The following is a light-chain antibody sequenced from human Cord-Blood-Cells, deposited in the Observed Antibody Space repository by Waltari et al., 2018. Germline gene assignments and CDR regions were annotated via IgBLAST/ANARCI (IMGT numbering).Light chain of an antibody. Sequence: QSALTQPASVSGSPGQSITISFTGTSSDVGGYNYVSWYQQHPGKAPKLMIYEVSNRPSGVSNRFSGSKSGNTASLTIPGLQAEDEADYYCSSYTSSSTYVFGTGTKVTVL. CDR1: SSDVGGYNY. V-gene: IGLV2-14*01. J-gene: IGLJ1*01. CDR3: SSYTSSSTYV. CDR2: EVS.